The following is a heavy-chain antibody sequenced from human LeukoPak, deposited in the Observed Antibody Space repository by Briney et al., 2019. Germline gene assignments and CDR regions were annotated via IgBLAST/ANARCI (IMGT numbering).Heavy chain of an antibody. V-gene: IGHV3-7*01. CDR3: ATYDFWSGRN. Sequence: GGSLRLSCVASGFPFSSYWMTWVRQAPGKGLEWVANIKQDGSKKSYVDSVKGRFTISRDNAKNSLYLQMNSLRAEDTAVYYCATYDFWSGRNWGQGTLVTVSS. CDR2: IKQDGSKK. CDR1: GFPFSSYW. J-gene: IGHJ4*02. D-gene: IGHD3-3*01.